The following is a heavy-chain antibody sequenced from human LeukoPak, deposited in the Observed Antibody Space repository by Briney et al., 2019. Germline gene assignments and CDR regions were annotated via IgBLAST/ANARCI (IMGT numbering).Heavy chain of an antibody. CDR1: GYTFTGYY. CDR2: INPNSGGT. Sequence: GASVKVSCKASGYTFTGYYMHWVRQAPGQGLEWMGWINPNSGGTNYAQKFQGRVTMTTDTSTSTAYMELRSLRSDDTAVYYCARAADYDSSLFDYWGQGTLVTVSS. D-gene: IGHD3-22*01. CDR3: ARAADYDSSLFDY. J-gene: IGHJ4*02. V-gene: IGHV1-2*02.